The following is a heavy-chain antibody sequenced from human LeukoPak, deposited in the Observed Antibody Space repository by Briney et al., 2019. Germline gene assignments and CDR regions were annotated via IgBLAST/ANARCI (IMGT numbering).Heavy chain of an antibody. CDR1: GFTFSSYA. CDR3: AKPSPFPGIAAAGTQWFDP. Sequence: PGGSLRLSCAASGFTFSSYAMSWVRQAPGKGLEWVSAISGSGGSTYYADSVKGRFTISRDNSKNTLHLQMNSLRAEDTAVYYCAKPSPFPGIAAAGTQWFDPWGQGTLVTVSS. V-gene: IGHV3-23*01. J-gene: IGHJ5*02. CDR2: ISGSGGST. D-gene: IGHD6-13*01.